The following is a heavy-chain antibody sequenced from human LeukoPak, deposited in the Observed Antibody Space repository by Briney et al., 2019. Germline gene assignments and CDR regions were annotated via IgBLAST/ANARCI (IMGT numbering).Heavy chain of an antibody. CDR1: GASISSSSYY. V-gene: IGHV4-39*07. CDR2: IYCSVST. J-gene: IGHJ5*02. CDR3: ARGTYGTWFDP. Sequence: SETLSLTCTVSGASISSSSYYWGWIRQPPGKGLEWIGTIYCSVSTYYNPSLKSRLTISVDTSKNQFSLKLSSVAAADTAVYYCARGTYGTWFDPWGQGTLVTVSS. D-gene: IGHD4-17*01.